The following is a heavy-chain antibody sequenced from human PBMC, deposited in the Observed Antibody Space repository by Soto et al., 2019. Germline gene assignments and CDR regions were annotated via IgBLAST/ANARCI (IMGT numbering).Heavy chain of an antibody. D-gene: IGHD2-2*01. V-gene: IGHV4-30-2*01. CDR1: GGSISSGGYS. CDR2: IYHSGST. J-gene: IGHJ4*02. Sequence: SETLSLTCAVSGGSISSGGYSWSWIRQPPGKGLEWIGYIYHSGSTYYNPSLKSRVTISVDRSKNQFSLKLSSVTTADMAVYYCARRVPAALDFRGPGTLVTVSS. CDR3: ARRVPAALDF.